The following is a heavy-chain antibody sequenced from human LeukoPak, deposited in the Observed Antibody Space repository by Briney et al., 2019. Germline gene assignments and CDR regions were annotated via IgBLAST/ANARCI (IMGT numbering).Heavy chain of an antibody. Sequence: TGGSLRLSCAASGFTFSSYAMSWLRQAPGKGREWVSAISGSGGSTYYADSVKGRFTISRDNSKNTLYLQMNSLRAEDTAVYYCAKEGQRSYYYDSSGYYEPWGQGTLVTVSS. J-gene: IGHJ5*02. V-gene: IGHV3-23*01. CDR2: ISGSGGST. CDR3: AKEGQRSYYYDSSGYYEP. D-gene: IGHD3-22*01. CDR1: GFTFSSYA.